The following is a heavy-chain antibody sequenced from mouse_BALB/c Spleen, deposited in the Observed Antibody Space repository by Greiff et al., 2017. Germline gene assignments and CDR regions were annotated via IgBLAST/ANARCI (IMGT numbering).Heavy chain of an antibody. CDR2: IRSKSNNYAT. D-gene: IGHD1-1*01. Sequence: GGGLVQPKGSLKLSCAASGFTFNTYAMNWVRQAPGKGLEWVARIRSKSNNYATYYADSVKDRFTISRDDSQSMLYLQMNNLKTEDTAMYYCVRQEDYGWDFDVWGAGTTVTVSS. CDR1: GFTFNTYA. CDR3: VRQEDYGWDFDV. V-gene: IGHV10-1*02. J-gene: IGHJ1*01.